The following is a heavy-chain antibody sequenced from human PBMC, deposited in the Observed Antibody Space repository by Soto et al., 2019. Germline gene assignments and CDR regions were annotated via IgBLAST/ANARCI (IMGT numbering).Heavy chain of an antibody. Sequence: TGGSLRLSCAASGFTFSSYWMHWVRQAPGKGLVWVSRINSDGSSTSYADSVKGRFTISRDNAKNTLYLQMNSLRAEDTAVYYCSRDLCVLEWSPHYYYGMDVWGQGTTVTVSS. V-gene: IGHV3-74*01. CDR1: GFTFSSYW. CDR3: SRDLCVLEWSPHYYYGMDV. CDR2: INSDGSST. J-gene: IGHJ6*02. D-gene: IGHD3-3*01.